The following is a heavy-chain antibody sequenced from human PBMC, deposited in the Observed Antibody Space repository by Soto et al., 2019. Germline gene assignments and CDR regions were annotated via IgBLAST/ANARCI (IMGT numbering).Heavy chain of an antibody. CDR3: ARGGWKLFDY. CDR1: GGSISSYY. CDR2: IYYRGST. V-gene: IGHV4-59*01. Sequence: QVQLQESGPGLVKPSETLSLTCTVSGGSISSYYWSWIRQPPGKGLEWIGYIYYRGSTNYNPSLKSRVTISVDTSKNQFSLKLSCVTAADTAVYYCARGGWKLFDYWGQGTLVTVSS. J-gene: IGHJ4*02. D-gene: IGHD6-19*01.